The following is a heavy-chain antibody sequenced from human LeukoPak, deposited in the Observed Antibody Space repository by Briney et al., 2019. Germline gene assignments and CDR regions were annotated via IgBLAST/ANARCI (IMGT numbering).Heavy chain of an antibody. Sequence: SVKVSCTASGGTFSSYAISWVRQAPGQGLEWMGGIIPIFGTANYAQKFQGRVTITADKSTSTAYMELSSLRSEDTAVYYCAREPEAGTVNYYGMDVWGKGTTVTVSS. V-gene: IGHV1-69*06. CDR1: GGTFSSYA. CDR2: IIPIFGTA. D-gene: IGHD6-19*01. CDR3: AREPEAGTVNYYGMDV. J-gene: IGHJ6*04.